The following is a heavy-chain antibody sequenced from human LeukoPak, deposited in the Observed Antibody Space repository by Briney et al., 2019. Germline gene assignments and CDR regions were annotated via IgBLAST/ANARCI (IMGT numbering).Heavy chain of an antibody. D-gene: IGHD6-13*01. CDR2: IIPIFGTA. V-gene: IGHV1-69*13. J-gene: IGHJ6*04. Sequence: SVKVSCKASGGTFSSYAISWVRQAPGQGLEWMGGIIPIFGTANYAQKFQGRVTITADESTSTAYMELSSPRSEDTAVYYCASREDAAAPGFYGMDVWGKGTTVTVSS. CDR3: ASREDAAAPGFYGMDV. CDR1: GGTFSSYA.